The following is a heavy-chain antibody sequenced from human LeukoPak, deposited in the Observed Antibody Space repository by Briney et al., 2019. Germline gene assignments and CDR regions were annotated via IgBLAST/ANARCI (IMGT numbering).Heavy chain of an antibody. Sequence: KASETLSLTCTVSGGSISSSSYYWGWIRQPPGKGLEWIGSIYYSGSTYYNPSLKSRVTISVDTSKNQFSLKLSSVTAADTAVYYCARDRCPTYYYGSGSLWFDPWGQGTLVTVSS. CDR1: GGSISSSSYY. CDR3: ARDRCPTYYYGSGSLWFDP. V-gene: IGHV4-39*07. J-gene: IGHJ5*02. CDR2: IYYSGST. D-gene: IGHD3-10*01.